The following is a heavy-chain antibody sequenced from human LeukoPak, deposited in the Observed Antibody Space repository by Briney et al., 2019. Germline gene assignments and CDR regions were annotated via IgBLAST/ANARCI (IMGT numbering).Heavy chain of an antibody. Sequence: PGGSLRLSCAASGFTVSSNYMSWVRQAPGKGLEWVSIIYSGGSTYYADSVKDRFTISRDNSKNTLYLQMNSLRAEDTAMYYCARGYFDSSGDFDYWGQGTLVTVSS. CDR2: IYSGGST. CDR1: GFTVSSNY. J-gene: IGHJ4*02. D-gene: IGHD3-22*01. CDR3: ARGYFDSSGDFDY. V-gene: IGHV3-66*01.